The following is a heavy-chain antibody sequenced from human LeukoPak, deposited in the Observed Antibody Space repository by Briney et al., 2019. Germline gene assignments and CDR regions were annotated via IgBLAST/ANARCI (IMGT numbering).Heavy chain of an antibody. D-gene: IGHD3-3*01. V-gene: IGHV3-7*01. CDR3: ARDPTFWSGYYGTYYYYGMDV. Sequence: GGSLRLSCAASGFTFSSYWMSWVRQAPGKGLEWVANIKQDGSEKYYVDSVKGRFTISRDNAKNSLYLQMNSLRAEDTAVYYCARDPTFWSGYYGTYYYYGMDVWGQGTTVPVSS. J-gene: IGHJ6*02. CDR2: IKQDGSEK. CDR1: GFTFSSYW.